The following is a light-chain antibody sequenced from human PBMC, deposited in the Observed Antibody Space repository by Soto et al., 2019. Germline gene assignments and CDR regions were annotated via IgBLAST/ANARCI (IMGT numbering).Light chain of an antibody. CDR3: KSYDSSLSDYV. Sequence: QSVLTQPPSVSGAPGQRVTISCSGSSSNIGAGYDVHWYQQVSGTAPKLLIYGNTNRPSGVPDRFSGSKSGNSASLAITGLQAEDEADYYCKSYDSSLSDYVFGPGTKVTVL. CDR2: GNT. J-gene: IGLJ1*01. V-gene: IGLV1-40*01. CDR1: SSNIGAGYD.